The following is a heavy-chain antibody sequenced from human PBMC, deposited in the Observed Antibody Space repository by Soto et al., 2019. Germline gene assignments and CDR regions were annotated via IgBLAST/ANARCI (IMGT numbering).Heavy chain of an antibody. CDR3: ARQITMARGIDC. V-gene: IGHV4-31*03. Sequence: PSETLSLTCSISGGSISSGGYYWSWVRQRPGKGLEWIGYVYFNENTYYNPSLKSRVTISVGTSKSQFSLRLSSVTAADAAVYYCARQITMARGIDCWGPG. CDR2: VYFNENT. J-gene: IGHJ4*02. CDR1: GGSISSGGYY. D-gene: IGHD3-10*01.